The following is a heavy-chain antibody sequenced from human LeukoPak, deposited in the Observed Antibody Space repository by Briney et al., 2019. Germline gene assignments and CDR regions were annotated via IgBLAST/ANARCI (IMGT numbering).Heavy chain of an antibody. CDR1: GFTFSSYA. D-gene: IGHD4-11*01. J-gene: IGHJ5*02. V-gene: IGHV3-23*01. CDR2: ISASGGNT. Sequence: GGSLRLSCTASGFTFSSYAMSWVRQAPGKGLEWVSGISASGGNTYHADSVKGRFTISRDNSKNTLYLQMNSLRAEDTAVYYCAKDGGWNSNYKWFDPWGQGTLVTVPS. CDR3: AKDGGWNSNYKWFDP.